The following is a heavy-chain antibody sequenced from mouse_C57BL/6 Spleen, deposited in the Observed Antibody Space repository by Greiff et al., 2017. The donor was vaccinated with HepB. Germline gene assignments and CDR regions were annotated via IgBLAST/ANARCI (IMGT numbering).Heavy chain of an antibody. CDR2: IYPGSGST. Sequence: VQLQQSGAELVKPGASVKMSCKASGYTFTSYWITWVKQRPGQGLEWIGDIYPGSGSTNYNEKFKSKATLTVDTSSSTAYMQLSSLTSEDSAVYYCARRVIYYDYDKDYFDYWGQGTTLTVSS. CDR3: ARRVIYYDYDKDYFDY. J-gene: IGHJ2*01. D-gene: IGHD2-4*01. CDR1: GYTFTSYW. V-gene: IGHV1-55*01.